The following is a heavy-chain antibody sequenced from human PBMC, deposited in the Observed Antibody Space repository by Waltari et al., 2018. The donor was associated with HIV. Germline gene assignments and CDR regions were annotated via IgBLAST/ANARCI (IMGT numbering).Heavy chain of an antibody. J-gene: IGHJ4*02. CDR2: ISSSSSTI. D-gene: IGHD1-7*01. Sequence: EVQLVESGGGLVQPGGSLRLSCAASGFTFSSYSMNWVRQAPGKGVEWVSYISSSSSTIYYADSVKGRFTISRDNAKNSLYLQMNSLRAEDTAVYYCARDTPYNWNYPGGYFDYWGQGTLVTVSS. CDR3: ARDTPYNWNYPGGYFDY. V-gene: IGHV3-48*04. CDR1: GFTFSSYS.